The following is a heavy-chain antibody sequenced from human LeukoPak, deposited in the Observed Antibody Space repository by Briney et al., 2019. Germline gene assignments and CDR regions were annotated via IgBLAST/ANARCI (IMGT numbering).Heavy chain of an antibody. D-gene: IGHD3-22*01. V-gene: IGHV3-23*01. J-gene: IGHJ1*01. Sequence: GGSLRLSCAASGFTFSSYAMSWVRQAPGKGLEWVSAISGSGGSTYYADSVKGRFTISRDNAKNSLYLQMNSLRAEDTAVYYCARDAVTYYYDSSGEYFQHWGQGTLVTVSS. CDR3: ARDAVTYYYDSSGEYFQH. CDR2: ISGSGGST. CDR1: GFTFSSYA.